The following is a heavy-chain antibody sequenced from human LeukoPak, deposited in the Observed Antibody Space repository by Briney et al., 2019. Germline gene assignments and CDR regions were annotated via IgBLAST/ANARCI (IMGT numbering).Heavy chain of an antibody. CDR2: IKEDGSEK. CDR3: ARDDRDGYNYFAY. J-gene: IGHJ4*02. Sequence: GGSLRHSCAASGFTFSSYWMTWVRQDPGKGLEWVASIKEDGSEKYYVDSVKGRFTISRDNAKNSLYLQMNSLRAEDSAVYYCARDDRDGYNYFAYWGQGTLVTVSS. V-gene: IGHV3-7*04. D-gene: IGHD5-24*01. CDR1: GFTFSSYW.